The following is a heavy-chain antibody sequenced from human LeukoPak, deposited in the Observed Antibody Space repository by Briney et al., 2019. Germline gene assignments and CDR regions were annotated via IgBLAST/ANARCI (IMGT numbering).Heavy chain of an antibody. V-gene: IGHV1-8*03. Sequence: ASVKVSCKASGYTFTSYDINWVRQATGQGLEWMGWMNPNSGNTGYAQKFQGRVTITRNTSISTAYMELSSLRSDDTAVYYCARDVYYYDSSGYYLDAFDIWGQGTMVTVSS. D-gene: IGHD3-22*01. CDR1: GYTFTSYD. J-gene: IGHJ3*02. CDR2: MNPNSGNT. CDR3: ARDVYYYDSSGYYLDAFDI.